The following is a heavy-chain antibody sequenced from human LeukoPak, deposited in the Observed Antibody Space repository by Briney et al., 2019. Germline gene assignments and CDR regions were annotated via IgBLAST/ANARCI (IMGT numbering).Heavy chain of an antibody. V-gene: IGHV3-30*02. Sequence: PGGSLRLSCAASGFTFSSYGMHWVRQAPGKGLEWVAFIRYDGSNKYYADSVKGRFTISRDNSKNTLYLQMNSLRAEDTAVYYCAKDKVFVIAALPDYWGQGTLVTVSS. CDR2: IRYDGSNK. CDR1: GFTFSSYG. CDR3: AKDKVFVIAALPDY. D-gene: IGHD6-13*01. J-gene: IGHJ4*02.